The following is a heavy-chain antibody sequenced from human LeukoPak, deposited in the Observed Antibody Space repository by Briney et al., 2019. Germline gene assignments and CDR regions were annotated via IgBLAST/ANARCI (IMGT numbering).Heavy chain of an antibody. J-gene: IGHJ4*02. Sequence: ASVKVSCKASGYTFTGYYMHWVRQAPGQGLEWMGWISTYNGNTNYAQKLQGRVTMTTDTSTSTAYMELRSLRSDDTAVYCCARDVLNYYDSSGYNAGFDYWGQGTLVTVSS. CDR3: ARDVLNYYDSSGYNAGFDY. V-gene: IGHV1-18*04. CDR1: GYTFTGYY. CDR2: ISTYNGNT. D-gene: IGHD3-22*01.